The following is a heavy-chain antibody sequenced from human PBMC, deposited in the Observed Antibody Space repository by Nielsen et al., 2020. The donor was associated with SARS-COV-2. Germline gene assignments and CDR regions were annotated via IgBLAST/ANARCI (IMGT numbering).Heavy chain of an antibody. D-gene: IGHD4-17*01. Sequence: GESLKISCAASGFTFSSYAMHWVRQAPGKGLEWVAVISYDGSNKYYADSVKGRFTISRDNSKNTLYLQMNSLRAEDTAVYYCAKDGGLRYRPRGYFDYWGQGTLVTVSS. J-gene: IGHJ4*02. CDR1: GFTFSSYA. V-gene: IGHV3-30-3*01. CDR3: AKDGGLRYRPRGYFDY. CDR2: ISYDGSNK.